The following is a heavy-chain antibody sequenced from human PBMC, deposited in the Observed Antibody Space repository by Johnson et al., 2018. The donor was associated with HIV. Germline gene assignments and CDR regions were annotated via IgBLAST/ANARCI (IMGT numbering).Heavy chain of an antibody. CDR2: ISWNGGST. V-gene: IGHV3-20*04. CDR1: GLTFDDYG. CDR3: AISAEDYYDSSAVPMDAFDI. J-gene: IGHJ3*02. Sequence: VQLVESGGCVVRPGGSLRLSCAASGLTFDDYGMSWVRQAPGKGLEWVSGISWNGGSTGYADSVKGRFSISRDNAKNSLYLQMNSLRAEDTAVYYCAISAEDYYDSSAVPMDAFDIWGQGTMVTVSS. D-gene: IGHD3-22*01.